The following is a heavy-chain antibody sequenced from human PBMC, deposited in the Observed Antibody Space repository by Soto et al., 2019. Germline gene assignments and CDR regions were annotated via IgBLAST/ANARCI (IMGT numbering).Heavy chain of an antibody. V-gene: IGHV4-30-4*01. J-gene: IGHJ2*01. CDR1: GGSISGGVHS. Sequence: QVQLQESGPGLVKPSETLSLTCTVSGGSISGGVHSWSWIRQPPGKGLEWIGHIFDSGSNYYNPSPKSRLTISVDTSKNQFSLRLSSVTAADTAVYYCASEIMPLTNDWYFDLWGRGTLVTVSS. D-gene: IGHD2-8*01. CDR3: ASEIMPLTNDWYFDL. CDR2: IFDSGSN.